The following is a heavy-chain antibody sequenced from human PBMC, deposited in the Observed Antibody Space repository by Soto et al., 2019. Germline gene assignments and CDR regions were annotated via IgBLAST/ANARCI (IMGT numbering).Heavy chain of an antibody. V-gene: IGHV1-2*02. Sequence: QVQPVQSGAEVKKPGASVKVSCKASGYIFTGYYMHWLRQAPGQGLEWMGWFNPNSGGTKYAQKFQGRVTMTNDTSINTAYMELSGLISDDTAVYYCARGDFDSSANYYAGWFDPWGQGTLVTVSS. CDR3: ARGDFDSSANYYAGWFDP. CDR2: FNPNSGGT. J-gene: IGHJ5*02. CDR1: GYIFTGYY. D-gene: IGHD3-22*01.